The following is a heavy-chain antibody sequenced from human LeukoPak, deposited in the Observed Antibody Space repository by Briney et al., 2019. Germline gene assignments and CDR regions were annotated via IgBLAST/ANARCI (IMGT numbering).Heavy chain of an antibody. Sequence: SETLSLTCTVSGGSISSYYWSWIRQPPGKGLEWIGYIYYSGSTNYNPSLKSRVTISVDTSKNQFSLKLSSVTAADTAVYYCARHLLYCGGDCSSYYYGMDVWGQGTTVTVSS. CDR1: GGSISSYY. D-gene: IGHD2-21*02. J-gene: IGHJ6*02. CDR3: ARHLLYCGGDCSSYYYGMDV. V-gene: IGHV4-59*08. CDR2: IYYSGST.